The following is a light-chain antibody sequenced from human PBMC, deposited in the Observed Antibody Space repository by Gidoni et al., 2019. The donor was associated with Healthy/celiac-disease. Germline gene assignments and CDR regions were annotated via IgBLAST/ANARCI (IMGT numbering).Light chain of an antibody. Sequence: EIVLTQSPATLSLSPGERATLSCRASQSVSSYLAWYQQKPGQAPRLLIYDASNRATGIPARCSVSGSGTDFTLTISSLEPEDFAVYYCQQRSNWPPAFGQGTKVEIK. CDR2: DAS. J-gene: IGKJ1*01. CDR1: QSVSSY. CDR3: QQRSNWPPA. V-gene: IGKV3-11*01.